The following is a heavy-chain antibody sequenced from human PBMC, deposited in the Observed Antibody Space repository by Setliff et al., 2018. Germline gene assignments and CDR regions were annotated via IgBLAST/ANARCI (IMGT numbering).Heavy chain of an antibody. CDR1: GGTFSSYG. J-gene: IGHJ6*03. CDR3: AREGVDTRSSTDYRYYMDV. CDR2: TIPSFGST. V-gene: IGHV1-69*05. Sequence: VSCKASGGTFSSYGISWVRQAPGQGLEWMGGTIPSFGSTNYAQKFQGRVTIITDESTSTAYMELSSLRTEDSAVYYCAREGVDTRSSTDYRYYMDVWGKGTKVTVSS. D-gene: IGHD5-18*01.